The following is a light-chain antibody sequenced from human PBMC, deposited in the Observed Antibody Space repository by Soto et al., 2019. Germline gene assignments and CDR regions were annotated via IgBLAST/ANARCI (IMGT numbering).Light chain of an antibody. CDR2: DAS. Sequence: DIQMTQSPSSLSASVGDRVTIICRASQSVSTRLAWYQQKPGTAPKVLIYDASSWAGGVPSRFTGSGSGTEFTLTINSLQPDDFATYYCQQYDYSRTFGQGTKV. V-gene: IGKV1-5*02. J-gene: IGKJ1*01. CDR3: QQYDYSRT. CDR1: QSVSTR.